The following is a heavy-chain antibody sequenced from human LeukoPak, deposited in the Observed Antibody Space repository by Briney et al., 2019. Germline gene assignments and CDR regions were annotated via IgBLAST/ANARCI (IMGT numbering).Heavy chain of an antibody. D-gene: IGHD1-14*01. J-gene: IGHJ4*02. CDR3: ARGVEPLAANTLAY. CDR1: GFTVITND. V-gene: IGHV3-53*01. Sequence: GGPLRLSCAASGFTVITNDMTWVRQAPGKGLEWVSVLYSDGNTKYADSVQGRLTISRDNSKNTLYLEMNSLSPDDTAVYYCARGVEPLAANTLAYWGQGTLVTVSS. CDR2: LYSDGNT.